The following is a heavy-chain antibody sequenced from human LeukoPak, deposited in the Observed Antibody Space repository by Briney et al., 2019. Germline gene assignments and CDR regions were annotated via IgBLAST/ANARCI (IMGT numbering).Heavy chain of an antibody. CDR1: GGTFSSYA. V-gene: IGHV1-69*04. Sequence: SVKVSCKASGGTFSSYAISWVRQAPGQGLEWMGRIIPILGIANYAQKFQGRVTITADKSTSTAYMELSSLRSEDTAVYYCATVYCTSITCYRGFFQHWGQGTLVTVSS. J-gene: IGHJ1*01. D-gene: IGHD2-2*02. CDR3: ATVYCTSITCYRGFFQH. CDR2: IIPILGIA.